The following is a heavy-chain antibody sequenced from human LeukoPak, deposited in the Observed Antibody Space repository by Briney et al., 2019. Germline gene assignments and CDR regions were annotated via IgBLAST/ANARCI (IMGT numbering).Heavy chain of an antibody. CDR1: GFTFSSYS. CDR3: ARGTYFDY. CDR2: ISTSSSPI. V-gene: IGHV3-48*01. J-gene: IGHJ4*02. Sequence: GGSLRLSCAASGFTFSSYSMNWVRRAPGKGLEWVSYISTSSSPIYYADSVKGRFTISRDNAKNSLYLQMNSLRAEDTAVYYCARGTYFDYWGQGTLVTVSS.